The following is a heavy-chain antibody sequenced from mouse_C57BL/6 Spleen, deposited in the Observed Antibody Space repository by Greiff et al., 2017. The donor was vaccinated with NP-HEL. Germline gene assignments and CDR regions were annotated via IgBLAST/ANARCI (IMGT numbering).Heavy chain of an antibody. J-gene: IGHJ4*01. CDR1: GYTFTSYW. Sequence: QVQLQQPGAELVMPGASVKLSCKASGYTFTSYWMHWVKQRPGQGLEWIGEIDPSDSYTNYSQKFKGKSTLTVDKSSSTAYMQLSSLTSEDSAVYYCARSYYGKKDAMDYWGQGTSVTVSS. CDR3: ARSYYGKKDAMDY. D-gene: IGHD2-1*01. CDR2: IDPSDSYT. V-gene: IGHV1-69*01.